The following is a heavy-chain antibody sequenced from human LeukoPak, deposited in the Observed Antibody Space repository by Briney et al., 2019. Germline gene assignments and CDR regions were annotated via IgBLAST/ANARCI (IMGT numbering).Heavy chain of an antibody. V-gene: IGHV3-53*01. CDR2: IYSGGST. Sequence: GGSLRLSCAASGFIVISNYMSWVRQAPGKGLEWVSVIYSGGSTYYADSVKGRFTISRDNSKNTLYLQMNSLRAEDTAVYYCARCSGATCYPTYYFDYWGQGTLVTVSS. D-gene: IGHD2-15*01. CDR3: ARCSGATCYPTYYFDY. J-gene: IGHJ4*02. CDR1: GFIVISNY.